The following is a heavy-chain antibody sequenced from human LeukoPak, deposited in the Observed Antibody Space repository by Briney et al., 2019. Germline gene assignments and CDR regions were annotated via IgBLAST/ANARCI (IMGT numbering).Heavy chain of an antibody. CDR3: TTMTHFDY. J-gene: IGHJ4*02. Sequence: PGGSLRLSCAASGFTFSSYSMNWVRQAPGKGLEWVSSISSSSSYIYYADSVKGRFTISRNNAKNSLYLQMNSLRAEDSAVYYCTTMTHFDYWGQGTLVTVSS. CDR1: GFTFSSYS. CDR2: ISSSSSYI. V-gene: IGHV3-21*01.